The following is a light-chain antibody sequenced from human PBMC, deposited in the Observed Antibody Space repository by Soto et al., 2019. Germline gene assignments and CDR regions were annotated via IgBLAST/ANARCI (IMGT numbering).Light chain of an antibody. CDR3: QEYNSYSWT. CDR1: QSISSW. Sequence: DIQMTQSPSTLSASVGDRVTITCRASQSISSWLAWYQQKPGKAPKLLIYKASSLESGVPSRFSGSGSGTELSLTISSLQTDDSATYYCQEYNSYSWTFGQGTKVEIK. CDR2: KAS. J-gene: IGKJ1*01. V-gene: IGKV1-5*03.